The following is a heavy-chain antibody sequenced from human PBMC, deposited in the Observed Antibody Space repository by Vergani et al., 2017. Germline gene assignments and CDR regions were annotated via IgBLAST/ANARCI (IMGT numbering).Heavy chain of an antibody. V-gene: IGHV3-48*03. J-gene: IGHJ4*02. Sequence: EVQLVESGGGLVQPGGSLRFSCAASGFTSSSYEMNWVRQAPGKGLEWVSYISSSGSTIYYADSVKGRSTISRDNAKNSVYLQMNSLRAEDTAVYYCARIQYYYGSGSYYSDYWGQGTLVTVSS. CDR3: ARIQYYYGSGSYYSDY. CDR1: GFTSSSYE. CDR2: ISSSGSTI. D-gene: IGHD3-10*01.